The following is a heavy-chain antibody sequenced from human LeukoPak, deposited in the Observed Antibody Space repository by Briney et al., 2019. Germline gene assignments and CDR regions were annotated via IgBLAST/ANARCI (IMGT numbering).Heavy chain of an antibody. V-gene: IGHV3-23*01. Sequence: PGGSLRLSCAASGFTLSTYSMSWVRRAPGKGLEWVSTITDGGGNKDYADSVKGRFTISRDNSKNTVYLQMNSLRAEDTAVYYCSKDSPGFGIVFDSWGAGTLVTVS. CDR3: SKDSPGFGIVFDS. CDR1: GFTLSTYS. J-gene: IGHJ4*02. D-gene: IGHD3-16*01. CDR2: ITDGGGNK.